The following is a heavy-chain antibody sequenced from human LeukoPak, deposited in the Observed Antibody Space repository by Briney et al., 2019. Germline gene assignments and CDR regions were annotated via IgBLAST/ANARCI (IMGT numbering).Heavy chain of an antibody. Sequence: GASVKVSCKASGYTFTSYGISWVRQAPGQGLEWMGWISAYNGNTNYAQKLQGRVTMTTDTSTSTAYMELSSLRSDDTAVYYCARVGDYDILTGPCDYWGQGTLVTVSS. D-gene: IGHD3-9*01. CDR2: ISAYNGNT. CDR1: GYTFTSYG. V-gene: IGHV1-18*01. J-gene: IGHJ4*02. CDR3: ARVGDYDILTGPCDY.